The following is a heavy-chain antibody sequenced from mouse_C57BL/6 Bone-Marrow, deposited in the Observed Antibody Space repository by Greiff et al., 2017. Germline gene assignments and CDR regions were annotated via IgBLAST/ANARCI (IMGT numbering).Heavy chain of an antibody. Sequence: QVQLQQPGAELVKPGASVKMSCKASGYTFTSYWITWVKQRPGQGLEWIGDIYPGSGSTNYNEKFKSKATLTVDTSSSTAYMQLSSLTSEDSAVYYCARDPYYYGSSQFAYWGQGTLVTVSA. CDR3: ARDPYYYGSSQFAY. J-gene: IGHJ3*01. V-gene: IGHV1-55*01. CDR1: GYTFTSYW. CDR2: IYPGSGST. D-gene: IGHD1-1*01.